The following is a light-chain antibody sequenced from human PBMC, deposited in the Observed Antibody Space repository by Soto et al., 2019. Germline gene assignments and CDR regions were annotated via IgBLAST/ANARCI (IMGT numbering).Light chain of an antibody. Sequence: QLVLTQPPSASGTPGQRVTISCSGSTSNIGSNTVHWYQQFPGTAPKLLIYSDNQRPSGVPDRFSGSMSATSASLAISGLHSEDEANYFCARWDDSLNGYVFGTGTKLTVL. V-gene: IGLV1-44*01. CDR2: SDN. CDR3: ARWDDSLNGYV. CDR1: TSNIGSNT. J-gene: IGLJ1*01.